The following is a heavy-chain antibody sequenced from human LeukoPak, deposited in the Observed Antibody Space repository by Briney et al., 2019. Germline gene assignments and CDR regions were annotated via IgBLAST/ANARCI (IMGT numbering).Heavy chain of an antibody. CDR2: ISYDGSNK. D-gene: IGHD4-17*01. CDR3: ARAYDCGDHFDY. J-gene: IGHJ4*02. Sequence: PGGSLRLSCAASGFTFSSYAMHWVRQAPGKGLEWVAVISYDGSNKYYADSVKGRFTISRDNSKNTLYLQMNSLRAEDTAVYYCARAYDCGDHFDYWGQGTLVTVSS. V-gene: IGHV3-30-3*01. CDR1: GFTFSSYA.